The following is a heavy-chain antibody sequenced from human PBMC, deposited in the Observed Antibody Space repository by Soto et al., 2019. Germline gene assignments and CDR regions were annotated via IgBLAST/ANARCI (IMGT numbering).Heavy chain of an antibody. CDR2: IKSDGSST. D-gene: IGHD2-2*01. Sequence: EVQLVESGGSLVQSGGSLRLSCAASGFTFSSYWMHWVRQAPGKGLVWVSRIKSDGSSTGYADSVKGRFTISRDNAKNTLYLQMNSLRAEDTAVYYCAREVLPYRSSISCYGHFPHWGQGTLVTVSS. CDR3: AREVLPYRSSISCYGHFPH. CDR1: GFTFSSYW. J-gene: IGHJ1*01. V-gene: IGHV3-74*01.